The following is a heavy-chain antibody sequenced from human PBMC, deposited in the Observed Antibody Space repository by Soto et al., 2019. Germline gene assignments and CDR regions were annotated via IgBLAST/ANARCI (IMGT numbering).Heavy chain of an antibody. CDR3: ARERPGIAAAGSPGRLGYGMDV. Sequence: ASVKVSCKASGYTFTGYYIHWVREAPGQGLEWMGWINPQTGGTSYAQKFQGRVTLSRDTSINTAYLELSRLRFDDAAVYFCARERPGIAAAGSPGRLGYGMDVWGQGTTVTVSS. J-gene: IGHJ6*02. D-gene: IGHD6-13*01. CDR1: GYTFTGYY. V-gene: IGHV1-2*02. CDR2: INPQTGGT.